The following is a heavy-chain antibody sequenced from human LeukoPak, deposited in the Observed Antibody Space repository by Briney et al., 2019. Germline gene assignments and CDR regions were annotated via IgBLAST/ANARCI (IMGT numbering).Heavy chain of an antibody. Sequence: SETLSLTCTVSGGSISSYYWSWIRQPAGKGLEWIGRIYTSGSTNYNPSLKSRVTMSVDTSKNQFSLKLSSVTAADTAVYYCARQPQVGYCSGGSCYYYYYYMDVWGKGTTVTVSS. D-gene: IGHD2-15*01. CDR2: IYTSGST. J-gene: IGHJ6*03. CDR1: GGSISSYY. V-gene: IGHV4-4*07. CDR3: ARQPQVGYCSGGSCYYYYYYMDV.